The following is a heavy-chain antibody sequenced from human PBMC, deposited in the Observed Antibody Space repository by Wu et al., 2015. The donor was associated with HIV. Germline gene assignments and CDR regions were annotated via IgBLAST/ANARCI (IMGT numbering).Heavy chain of an antibody. D-gene: IGHD5-24*01. CDR2: FIPVSDTR. Sequence: QVQLVQSGAEVKKPGSSVKVSCKLSGDKYFNYIINWVRQAPGQGLECMGRFIPVSDTRNYAQMFQGRVTITVDMPTNTAFMELSSLTSEDTAVYYCARGSIVEMSTASYFYYVMDVWGQGTTVTVSS. V-gene: IGHV1-69*08. J-gene: IGHJ6*02. CDR3: ARGSIVEMSTASYFYYVMDV. CDR1: GDKYFNYI.